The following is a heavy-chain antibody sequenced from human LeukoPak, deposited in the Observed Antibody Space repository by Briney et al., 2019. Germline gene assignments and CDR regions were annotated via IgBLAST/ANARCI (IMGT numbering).Heavy chain of an antibody. J-gene: IGHJ4*02. D-gene: IGHD3-22*01. Sequence: GRSLRLSCAASGFTFDDYAMHWVRQAPGKGLEWVSGISWNSGSIGYADSVQGRFTISRDNAKNSLYLQMNSLRADDMALYYCAKDKGSGYDSSGFDNWGQGTLVTVSS. CDR3: AKDKGSGYDSSGFDN. V-gene: IGHV3-9*03. CDR1: GFTFDDYA. CDR2: ISWNSGSI.